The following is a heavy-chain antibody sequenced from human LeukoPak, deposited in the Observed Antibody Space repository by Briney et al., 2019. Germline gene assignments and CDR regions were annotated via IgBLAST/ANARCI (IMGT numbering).Heavy chain of an antibody. J-gene: IGHJ6*02. Sequence: PSETLSLTCTVSGGSISGSSYYWSWIRQPPGKGLEWIGYIYYSGSTNYNPSLKSRVTISVDTSKNQFSLKLSSVTAADTAVYYCARERPSGMDVWGQGTTVTVSS. CDR3: ARERPSGMDV. CDR2: IYYSGST. CDR1: GGSISGSSYY. V-gene: IGHV4-61*01.